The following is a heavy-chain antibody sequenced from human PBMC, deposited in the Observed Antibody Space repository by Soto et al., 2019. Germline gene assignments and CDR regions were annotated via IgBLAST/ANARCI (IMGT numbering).Heavy chain of an antibody. CDR2: INPKSGAT. CDR3: ARARGYCSSNGCWNFYH. CDR1: GYTFTGYY. V-gene: IGHV1-2*02. Sequence: GASVKLCCKASGYTFTGYYMHWVRQAPGQGLEWMGWINPKSGATNYAQNFQGSVTMTRDTSISTAYMELSRLRSDDTAVYYCARARGYCSSNGCWNFYHWG. J-gene: IGHJ4*01. D-gene: IGHD2-2*01.